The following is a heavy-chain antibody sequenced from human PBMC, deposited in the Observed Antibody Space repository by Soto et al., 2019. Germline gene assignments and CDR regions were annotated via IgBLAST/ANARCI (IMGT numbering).Heavy chain of an antibody. V-gene: IGHV3-30*18. CDR2: LSSDGGNK. CDR1: GFTFSHYG. J-gene: IGHJ4*02. Sequence: QMQLVESGGGVVQPGRSLRLSCVASGFTFSHYGMHWVRQSPGKGLEWVATLSSDGGNKYHADSVKGRFTISRDNSKNTLYLQMNSLRVEDTALYYCAKRGYSGYDLDYLGQGTLVTVSS. D-gene: IGHD5-12*01. CDR3: AKRGYSGYDLDY.